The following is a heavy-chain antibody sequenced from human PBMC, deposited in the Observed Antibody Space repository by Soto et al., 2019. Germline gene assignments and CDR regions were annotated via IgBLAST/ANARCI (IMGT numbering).Heavy chain of an antibody. J-gene: IGHJ6*02. D-gene: IGHD3-9*01. Sequence: GASVKVSCKASGFTFTSSAVQWVRQARGQRLEWIGWNVVGSGNTNYAQKFQERVTITRDMSTSTAYMELSSLRSEDTAVYYCAADRGGSYDILTGYKNYYYYGMDVWGQGTTVTVSS. CDR1: GFTFTSSA. CDR3: AADRGGSYDILTGYKNYYYYGMDV. V-gene: IGHV1-58*01. CDR2: NVVGSGNT.